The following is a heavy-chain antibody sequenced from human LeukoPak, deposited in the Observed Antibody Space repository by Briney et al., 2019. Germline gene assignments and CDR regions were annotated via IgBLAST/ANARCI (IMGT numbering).Heavy chain of an antibody. Sequence: RTSETLSLTCTVSGGSISSSSYYWGWIRQPPGKGLEWIGSIYYSGSTYYNPSLTSRVTISVDTSKNQFSMKLSSVTAADTAVYYCARHLILASRWLGWFDPWGQGTLVTVSS. CDR1: GGSISSSSYY. V-gene: IGHV4-39*01. D-gene: IGHD6-19*01. CDR3: ARHLILASRWLGWFDP. J-gene: IGHJ5*02. CDR2: IYYSGST.